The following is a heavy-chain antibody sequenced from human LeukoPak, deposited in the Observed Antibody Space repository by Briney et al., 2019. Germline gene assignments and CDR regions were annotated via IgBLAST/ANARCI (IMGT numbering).Heavy chain of an antibody. V-gene: IGHV3-23*01. CDR1: GFTFSSYA. CDR3: AKGDSGYESFDY. J-gene: IGHJ4*02. CDR2: ISGSGDST. D-gene: IGHD5-12*01. Sequence: GGSLRLSCAASGFTFSSYAMNWVRQAPGKGLEWVSVISGSGDSTYYADSVKGRFTISRDNSKNTLSLQMNSLRAEDTAVYYCAKGDSGYESFDYWGQGTLVTVSS.